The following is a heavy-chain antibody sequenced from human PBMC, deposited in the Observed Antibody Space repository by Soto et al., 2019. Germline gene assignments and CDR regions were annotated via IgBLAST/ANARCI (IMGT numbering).Heavy chain of an antibody. CDR3: ASSRIAARDAFDI. CDR1: GYTFTSYD. CDR2: MNPNSGNT. J-gene: IGHJ3*02. Sequence: ASVKVSCKASGYTFTSYDINWVRQATGQGLEWMGWMNPNSGNTGYAQKFQGRGTMTRNTSISTAYMELSSLRSEDTAVYYWASSRIAARDAFDIWGQGTMVTVSS. D-gene: IGHD6-6*01. V-gene: IGHV1-8*01.